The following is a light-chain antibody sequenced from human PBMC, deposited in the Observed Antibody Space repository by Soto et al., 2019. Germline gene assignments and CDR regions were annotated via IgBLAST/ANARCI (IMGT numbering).Light chain of an antibody. Sequence: ETVLTQSPATLSLSPGERATLSCRASQSVNNYLAWYQQKPGQAPRLLIYGAFSRATGIPDRFSGSGSETDFTLTISSLEPEDFAVYYCQHRMNWPLTFGQGTRLEIK. CDR1: QSVNNY. V-gene: IGKV3-11*01. J-gene: IGKJ5*01. CDR2: GAF. CDR3: QHRMNWPLT.